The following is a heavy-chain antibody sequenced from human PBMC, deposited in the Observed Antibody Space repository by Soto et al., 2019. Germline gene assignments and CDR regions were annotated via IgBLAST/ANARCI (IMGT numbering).Heavy chain of an antibody. J-gene: IGHJ4*02. CDR1: GGSISSYY. V-gene: IGHV4-59*08. CDR3: ARHETLNGDYDY. Sequence: PSQTLSLTCTVSGGSISSYYWSWIRQPPGKGLEWIGYIYYNVNTNYNPSLKSRVTISVDTSKNPFSLKLSSVTAADTAVYYCARHETLNGDYDYWGQGNLVTVS. D-gene: IGHD4-17*01. CDR2: IYYNVNT.